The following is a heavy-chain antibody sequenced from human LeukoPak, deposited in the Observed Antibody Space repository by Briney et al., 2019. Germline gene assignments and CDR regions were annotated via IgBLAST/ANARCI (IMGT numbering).Heavy chain of an antibody. J-gene: IGHJ6*03. CDR2: IYYSGST. CDR3: AREGIAAAGTEAFAYYYYMDV. V-gene: IGHV4-59*12. D-gene: IGHD6-13*01. CDR1: GGSISSYY. Sequence: SETLSLTCTVSGGSISSYYWSWIRQPPGKGLEWIGYIYYSGSTNYNPSLKSRVTMSVDTSKNQFSLKLSSVTAADTAVYYCAREGIAAAGTEAFAYYYYMDVWGKGTTVTVSS.